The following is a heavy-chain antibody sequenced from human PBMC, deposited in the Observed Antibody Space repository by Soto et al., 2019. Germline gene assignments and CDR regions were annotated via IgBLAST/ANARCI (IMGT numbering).Heavy chain of an antibody. J-gene: IGHJ4*02. CDR3: ALAAAGTGLFDY. D-gene: IGHD6-13*01. CDR2: IYYNGST. V-gene: IGHV4-61*01. CDR1: GGSVSSSSYY. Sequence: SETLSLTCTVSGGSVSSSSYYWSWIRQPPGKGLEWIGYIYYNGSTNYNPSLKSRVSISVDTSKNQFSLKLSSVTAAYTAVYYCALAAAGTGLFDYWGQGTLVTVSS.